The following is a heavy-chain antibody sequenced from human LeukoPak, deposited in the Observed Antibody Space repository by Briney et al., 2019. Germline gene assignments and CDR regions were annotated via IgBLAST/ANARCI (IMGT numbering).Heavy chain of an antibody. J-gene: IGHJ5*02. V-gene: IGHV4-4*07. CDR3: ARSGYPHNWNFDWSDP. CDR2: IYTSGST. CDR1: GGSISSYY. Sequence: PSETLSLTCTVSGGSISSYYWSWIRQPAGKGLEWIGRIYTSGSTNYNPSLKSRVTMSVDTSKNQFSLKLSSVTAADTAVYYCARSGYPHNWNFDWSDPWGQGTLVTVSS. D-gene: IGHD1-7*01.